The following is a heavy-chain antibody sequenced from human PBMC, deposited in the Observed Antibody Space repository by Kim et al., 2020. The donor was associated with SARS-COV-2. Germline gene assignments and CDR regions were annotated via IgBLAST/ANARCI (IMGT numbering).Heavy chain of an antibody. Sequence: GGSLRLSCAASGFTVSSNYMSWVRQAPGKGLEWVSVIYSGGSTYYADSVKGRFTISRDNSKNTLYLQMNSLRAEDTAVYYCARDSAPRTNPIAAAGSAFDIWGQGTMVTVSS. CDR3: ARDSAPRTNPIAAAGSAFDI. CDR2: IYSGGST. J-gene: IGHJ3*02. V-gene: IGHV3-66*01. CDR1: GFTVSSNY. D-gene: IGHD6-13*01.